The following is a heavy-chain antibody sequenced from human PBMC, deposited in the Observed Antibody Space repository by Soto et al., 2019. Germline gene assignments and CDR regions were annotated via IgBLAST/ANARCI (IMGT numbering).Heavy chain of an antibody. J-gene: IGHJ3*02. D-gene: IGHD5-12*01. CDR1: GFTFSSYV. CDR3: AREDGYRGGDAFDI. V-gene: IGHV3-64*04. CDR2: ITSNGGST. Sequence: GGSLRLSCSASGFTFSSYVMNWVRQAPGKGLEYVSGITSNGGSTFYADSVKGRFIISRDNSKNTLYLQMNSLRAEDTAVYYCAREDGYRGGDAFDIWGQGTMVTVSS.